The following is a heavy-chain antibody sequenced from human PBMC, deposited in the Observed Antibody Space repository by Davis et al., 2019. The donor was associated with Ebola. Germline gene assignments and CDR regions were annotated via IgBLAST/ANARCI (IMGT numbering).Heavy chain of an antibody. CDR1: GFIFSTYV. Sequence: GESLKISCSASGFIFSTYVMSWVRQAPGKGLEWVSTYGTSADTYYADSVKGRFTISRDNSKNTLYLQMNSLRVDDTAVYYCAKGGSGWPSDYSYGLGVWGKGTTVTVSS. CDR3: AKGGSGWPSDYSYGLGV. D-gene: IGHD6-19*01. CDR2: GTSADT. V-gene: IGHV3-23*01. J-gene: IGHJ6*04.